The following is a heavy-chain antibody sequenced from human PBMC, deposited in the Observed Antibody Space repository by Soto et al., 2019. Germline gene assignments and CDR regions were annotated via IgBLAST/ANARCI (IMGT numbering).Heavy chain of an antibody. Sequence: SETLSLTCSVSGVSIVYYYWNWIRKPPGKGLEWLGHIYYTGITAYNPSLNSRITISVDTSKNQISLNLGSVTAADTAVYYCASRPARHYYHGVDVWGPGXAVTV. CDR2: IYYTGIT. J-gene: IGHJ6*02. CDR1: GVSIVYYY. CDR3: ASRPARHYYHGVDV. D-gene: IGHD2-2*01. V-gene: IGHV4-59*01.